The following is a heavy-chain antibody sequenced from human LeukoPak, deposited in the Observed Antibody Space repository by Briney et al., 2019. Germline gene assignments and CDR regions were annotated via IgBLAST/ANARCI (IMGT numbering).Heavy chain of an antibody. CDR3: ARGTSKKTQLYYFDY. J-gene: IGHJ4*02. D-gene: IGHD1-1*01. Sequence: GGSLRLSCAASGFTFSSYSMNWVRQAPGKGLEWVSSISSSSSYIYYADSVKGRFTISRDNAKNSLYLQMNSLRAEDTAVYYCARGTSKKTQLYYFDYWGQGTLVTVSS. CDR2: ISSSSSYI. V-gene: IGHV3-21*01. CDR1: GFTFSSYS.